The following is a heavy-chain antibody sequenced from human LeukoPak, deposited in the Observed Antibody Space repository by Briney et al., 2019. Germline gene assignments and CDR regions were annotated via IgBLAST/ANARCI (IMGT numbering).Heavy chain of an antibody. V-gene: IGHV1-24*01. CDR1: GYTLTELS. D-gene: IGHD3-3*01. Sequence: GASVKVSCKVSGYTLTELSMHWVRQAPGKGLEWMGGFDPEDGEAIYAQKFQGRVTMTEDTSTDTAYMEPSSLRSEDTAVYYCATDRWVGDFWSGYRIYFDYWGQGTLVTVSS. CDR3: ATDRWVGDFWSGYRIYFDY. CDR2: FDPEDGEA. J-gene: IGHJ4*02.